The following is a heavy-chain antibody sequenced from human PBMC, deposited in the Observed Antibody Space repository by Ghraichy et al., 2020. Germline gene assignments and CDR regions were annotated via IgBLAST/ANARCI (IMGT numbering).Heavy chain of an antibody. CDR2: INPNSGDT. D-gene: IGHD3-3*01. CDR3: ARGDYDFWGGDWAPPELWFDS. Sequence: ASVKVSCKASGYSFIGYYIHWVRQATGQGLEWMGWINPNSGDTDYAQKFQGRVTMTRDTSINSVYMELSRLRSDDTAVYYCARGDYDFWGGDWAPPELWFDSGGEGCLVTFSS. J-gene: IGHJ5*01. CDR1: GYSFIGYY. V-gene: IGHV1-2*02.